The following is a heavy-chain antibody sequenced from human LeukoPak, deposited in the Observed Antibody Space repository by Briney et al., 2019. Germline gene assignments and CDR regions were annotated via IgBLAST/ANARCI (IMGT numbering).Heavy chain of an antibody. CDR1: GFTFNGNW. CDR2: IKHDGSLT. D-gene: IGHD1-1*01. Sequence: GGSLRLSCAASGFTFNGNWMHWVRQAPGKGLVWVARIKHDGSLTYYADSVKGRFTISRDNAKNTLYLQMNSLRAEDTAVYYCARGDDVDHGGQGTLVTVSS. CDR3: ARGDDVDH. J-gene: IGHJ4*02. V-gene: IGHV3-74*01.